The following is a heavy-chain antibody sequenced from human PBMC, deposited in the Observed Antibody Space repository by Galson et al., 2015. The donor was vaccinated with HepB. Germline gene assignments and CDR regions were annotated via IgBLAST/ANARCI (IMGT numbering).Heavy chain of an antibody. V-gene: IGHV4-34*01. Sequence: LTCAVYGGSFSGYYWSWIRQPPGKGLERIGEINHSGSTNYNPSLKSRVTISVDTSKNQFSLKLSSVTAADTAVYYCARGRWVQLWLGVVGCWFDPWGQGTLVTVSS. CDR2: INHSGST. J-gene: IGHJ5*02. CDR1: GGSFSGYY. CDR3: ARGRWVQLWLGVVGCWFDP. D-gene: IGHD5-18*01.